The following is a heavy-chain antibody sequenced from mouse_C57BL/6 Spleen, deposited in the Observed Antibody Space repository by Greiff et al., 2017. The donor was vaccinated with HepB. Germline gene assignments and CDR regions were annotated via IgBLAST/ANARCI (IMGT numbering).Heavy chain of an antibody. CDR1: GFNIKDDY. J-gene: IGHJ3*01. V-gene: IGHV14-4*01. CDR3: TNTIGFAY. CDR2: IDPENGDT. Sequence: VQLQQSGAELVRPGASVKLSCTASGFNIKDDYMHWVKQRPEQGLEWIGWIDPENGDTEYASKFQGKATITADTSSNTAYLQLSSLTSEDTAVYYCTNTIGFAYWGQGTLVTVSA. D-gene: IGHD2-12*01.